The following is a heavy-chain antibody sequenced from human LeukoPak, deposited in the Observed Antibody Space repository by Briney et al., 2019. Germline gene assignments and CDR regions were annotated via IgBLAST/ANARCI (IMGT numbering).Heavy chain of an antibody. V-gene: IGHV4-59*01. CDR2: IYYSGST. D-gene: IGHD3-3*01. J-gene: IGHJ5*02. Sequence: SETLSLTCTVSGDSISSYYWSWIRQPPGKGLEWIGYIYYSGSTIYNPSLKSRVTISVDTSKNQFSLKLSSVTAADTAVYYRARGVRFSALDPWGQGTLVTVSS. CDR1: GDSISSYY. CDR3: ARGVRFSALDP.